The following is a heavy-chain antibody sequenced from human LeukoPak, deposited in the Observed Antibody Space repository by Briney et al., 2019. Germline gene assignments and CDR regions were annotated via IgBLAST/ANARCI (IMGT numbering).Heavy chain of an antibody. Sequence: GGSLRLSCTASGFTFGDYAMSWVRQAPGKGLEWVSAISGSGGSTYYADSVKGRFTISRDNSKNTLYLQMNSLRAEDTAVYYCASQAKNAYSSGWVDYWGQGTLVTVSS. CDR1: GFTFGDYA. D-gene: IGHD6-19*01. CDR3: ASQAKNAYSSGWVDY. CDR2: ISGSGGST. J-gene: IGHJ4*02. V-gene: IGHV3-23*01.